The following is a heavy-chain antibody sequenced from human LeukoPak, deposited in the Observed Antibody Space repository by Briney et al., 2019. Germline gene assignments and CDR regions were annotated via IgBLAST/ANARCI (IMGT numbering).Heavy chain of an antibody. CDR3: AKKGLTVTTYYFDY. CDR2: IRSKANSYAT. D-gene: IGHD4-17*01. V-gene: IGHV3-73*01. Sequence: GGSLRLSCAASGFIFSGSAMHWVRQASGKGLEWVGRIRSKANSYATAYAASVKGRFTISRDNTKTSLYLQMNSLRAEDTAVYYCAKKGLTVTTYYFDYWGQGTLVTVSS. CDR1: GFIFSGSA. J-gene: IGHJ4*02.